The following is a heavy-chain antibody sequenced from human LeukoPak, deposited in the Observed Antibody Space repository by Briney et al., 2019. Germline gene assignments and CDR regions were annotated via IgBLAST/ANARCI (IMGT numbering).Heavy chain of an antibody. D-gene: IGHD1-26*01. V-gene: IGHV3-30*02. Sequence: QPGGSLRLSCAASRFTFSSYGMHWVRQAPGKGLEWEAFIPYDGNNKYYADSVKGRFTISRDNSKNTLYLQMNSLRAEDTAVYYCVKDGDDSGSYLVYWGQGTLVTVSS. CDR3: VKDGDDSGSYLVY. CDR1: RFTFSSYG. J-gene: IGHJ4*02. CDR2: IPYDGNNK.